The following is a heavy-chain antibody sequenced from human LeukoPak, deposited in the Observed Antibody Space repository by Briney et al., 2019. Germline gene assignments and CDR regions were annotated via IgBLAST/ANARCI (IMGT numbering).Heavy chain of an antibody. J-gene: IGHJ4*02. V-gene: IGHV3-9*01. Sequence: GGSLRLSCAASGFTFDDYAMPWVRQAPGKGLEWVSGISWNSGSIGYADSVKGRFTISRDNAKNSLYLQMNSLRAEDTALYYCAKDPLNCSGGSCYSGYGDWYFDYWGQGTLVTVSS. D-gene: IGHD2-15*01. CDR1: GFTFDDYA. CDR2: ISWNSGSI. CDR3: AKDPLNCSGGSCYSGYGDWYFDY.